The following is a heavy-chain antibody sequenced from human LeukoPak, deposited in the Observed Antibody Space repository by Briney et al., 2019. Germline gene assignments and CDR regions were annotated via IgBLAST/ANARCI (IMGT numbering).Heavy chain of an antibody. V-gene: IGHV1-69*05. Sequence: SVKVSCKASGGTFISYAISWVRQAPGQGLEWMGGIIPIFGTANYAQKFQGRVTITTDESTSTAYMELSSLRSEDTAVYYCARDLGDFWSGYYIGYWGQGTLVTVSS. CDR3: ARDLGDFWSGYYIGY. CDR2: IIPIFGTA. J-gene: IGHJ4*02. D-gene: IGHD3-3*01. CDR1: GGTFISYA.